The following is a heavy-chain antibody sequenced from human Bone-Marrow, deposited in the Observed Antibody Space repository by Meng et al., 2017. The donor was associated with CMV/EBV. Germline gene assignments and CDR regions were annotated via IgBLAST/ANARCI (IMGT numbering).Heavy chain of an antibody. CDR1: GFTFGDYY. V-gene: IGHV3-11*01. J-gene: IGHJ4*02. Sequence: GESLKISCAASGFTFGDYYMSWIRQAPGKGLEWISYISKNGRSIYYADSVEGRFTISRDNSKNSLYLQMNTLRAEDTAVYYCTRVTVNHYGSGSCFDYWGQGTLVTVYS. D-gene: IGHD3-10*01. CDR3: TRVTVNHYGSGSCFDY. CDR2: ISKNGRSI.